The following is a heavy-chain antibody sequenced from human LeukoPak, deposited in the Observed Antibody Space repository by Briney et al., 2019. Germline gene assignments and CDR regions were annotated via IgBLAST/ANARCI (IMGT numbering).Heavy chain of an antibody. CDR3: ARGESSSSEGGY. V-gene: IGHV3-30*02. Sequence: EGSLRLSCAASGFTLSNSGMHWVRQAPGKGLEWVAFIRYDGSNKYYADSVKGRFTISRDNSKNTLFLQMNSLRAEDTAVYYCARGESSSSEGGYWGQGTLVTVS. CDR1: GFTLSNSG. CDR2: IRYDGSNK. J-gene: IGHJ4*02. D-gene: IGHD6-6*01.